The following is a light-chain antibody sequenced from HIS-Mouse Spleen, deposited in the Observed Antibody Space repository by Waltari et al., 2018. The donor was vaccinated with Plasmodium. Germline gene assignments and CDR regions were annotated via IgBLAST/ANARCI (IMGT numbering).Light chain of an antibody. CDR3: CSYAGSSTVV. J-gene: IGLJ2*01. CDR1: SSDVGSYNL. V-gene: IGLV2-23*01. Sequence: QSALPQPASVSGSPAQSITISCPGTSSDVGSYNLVHRYQQPQGKAPKLMIYEGRRRPSRVSKRFSGSKSGNTASLTIAGLQAEDEADYYCCSYAGSSTVVFGGGTKLTVL. CDR2: EGR.